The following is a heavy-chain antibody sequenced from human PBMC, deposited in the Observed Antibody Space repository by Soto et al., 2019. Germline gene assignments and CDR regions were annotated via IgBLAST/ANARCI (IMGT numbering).Heavy chain of an antibody. J-gene: IGHJ4*02. D-gene: IGHD3-10*01. V-gene: IGHV3-48*01. CDR2: IDTLSSTM. CDR3: TGGGVISGHGD. CDR1: GFTFSSSS. Sequence: PGGSLRLSCAASGFTFSSSSMNWVRPAPGKGLEWVSFIDTLSSTMYYADSVRGRFTISRDNAKNSLYLQMNSLRAEDMAIYYGTGGGVISGHGDWGQGTLVTVSS.